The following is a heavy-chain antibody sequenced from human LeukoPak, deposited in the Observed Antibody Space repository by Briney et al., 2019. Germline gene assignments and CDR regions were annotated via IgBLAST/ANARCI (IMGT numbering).Heavy chain of an antibody. CDR2: MNLNSGNT. CDR3: ARDVHGDYGSGWFDP. Sequence: ASVKVSCKASGYTFTSYDISWVRQATGQGLEWMGWMNLNSGNTGYAQKFQGRVTITKDESTRTVYLELTSLTSDDTAVYYCARDVHGDYGSGWFDPWGQGTLVSVSS. J-gene: IGHJ5*02. CDR1: GYTFTSYD. D-gene: IGHD4-17*01. V-gene: IGHV1-8*01.